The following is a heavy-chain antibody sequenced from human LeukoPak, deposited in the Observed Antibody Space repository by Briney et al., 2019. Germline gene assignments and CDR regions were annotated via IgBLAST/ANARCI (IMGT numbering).Heavy chain of an antibody. Sequence: PSETLSLTCTVSGGSISSYYWSWIRQPPGKGLEWIGEINHSGSTNYNPSLKSRVTISVDTSKSQFSLNLMSVTAADTAVYYCTRDTGTTGEVKFDPWGQGTLVTVSS. CDR3: TRDTGTTGEVKFDP. CDR1: GGSISSYY. D-gene: IGHD4-17*01. V-gene: IGHV4-34*01. CDR2: INHSGST. J-gene: IGHJ5*02.